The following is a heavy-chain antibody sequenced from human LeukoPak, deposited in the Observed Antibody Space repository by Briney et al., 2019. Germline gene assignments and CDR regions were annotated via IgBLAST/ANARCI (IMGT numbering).Heavy chain of an antibody. CDR1: GFTFSSYS. D-gene: IGHD5-24*01. CDR2: ISSSSSSI. CDR3: ARLLEPATGYYMDV. J-gene: IGHJ6*03. Sequence: GGSLRLSCAASGFTFSSYSMNWVRQAPGKGLEWVSSISSSSSSIYYAESLKGRFTISRDNDRNSLYLQMNSLRADDTAVYYCARLLEPATGYYMDVWGKGTTVTISS. V-gene: IGHV3-21*01.